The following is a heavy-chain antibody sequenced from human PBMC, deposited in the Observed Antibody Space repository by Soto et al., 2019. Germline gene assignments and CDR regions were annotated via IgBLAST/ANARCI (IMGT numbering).Heavy chain of an antibody. D-gene: IGHD3-10*01. CDR2: IYSGGST. CDR3: ANNYYGSGTPYYYYGMDV. V-gene: IGHV3-53*04. CDR1: GFTVSSYY. J-gene: IGHJ6*02. Sequence: GGSLRLSCAASGFTVSSYYMSWVRQAPGKGLEWVSVIYSGGSTYYADSVKGRFTISRHNSKNTLYLQMNSLRAEDTAVYYCANNYYGSGTPYYYYGMDVWGQGTTVTVSS.